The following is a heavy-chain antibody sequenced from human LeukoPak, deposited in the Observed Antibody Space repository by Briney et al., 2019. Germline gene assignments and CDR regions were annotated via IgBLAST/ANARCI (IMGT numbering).Heavy chain of an antibody. CDR3: ARPAYTAAYDL. J-gene: IGHJ3*01. D-gene: IGHD3-16*01. V-gene: IGHV3-7*01. CDR1: GFSFSTYW. CDR2: MKGDGSEK. Sequence: GGSLRLSCAASGFSFSTYWMTWVRQAPGKGLEWVANMKGDGSEKHYTDSVKGRFTISRDNAKSSLYLQMDSLRAEDTAVYYCARPAYTAAYDLWGQGTMVTVSS.